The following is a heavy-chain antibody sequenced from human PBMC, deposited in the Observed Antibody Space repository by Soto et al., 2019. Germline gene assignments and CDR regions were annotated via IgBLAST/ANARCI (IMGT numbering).Heavy chain of an antibody. CDR3: ARALGSYNWNYVWFDP. V-gene: IGHV4-4*07. J-gene: IGHJ5*02. D-gene: IGHD1-7*01. CDR1: GGSSSSYY. CDR2: IYTSGSS. Sequence: SETLSLTCTVSGGSSSSYYWSWIRQPAGKGLEWIGRIYTSGSSNYNPSLKSRVTMSVDTSKNQFSLKLSSVTAADTAVYYCARALGSYNWNYVWFDPWGQGTLVTVSS.